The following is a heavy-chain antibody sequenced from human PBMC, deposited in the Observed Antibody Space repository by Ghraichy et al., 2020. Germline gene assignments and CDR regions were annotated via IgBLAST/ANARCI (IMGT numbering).Heavy chain of an antibody. J-gene: IGHJ4*02. D-gene: IGHD3-9*01. CDR2: IHYSGTT. Sequence: SQTLSLTCTVSGGSISSYYWSWIRQPPGKGLEWIGYIHYSGTTSYSPSLKSRVTLSVDTSKNQFSLKLTSVTSADTAVYYCATTLFWGQGILVTASS. CDR3: ATTLF. CDR1: GGSISSYY. V-gene: IGHV4-59*01.